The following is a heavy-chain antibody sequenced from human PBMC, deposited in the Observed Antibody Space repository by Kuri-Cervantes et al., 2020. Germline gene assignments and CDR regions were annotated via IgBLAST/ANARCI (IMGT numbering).Heavy chain of an antibody. V-gene: IGHV1-2*02. CDR1: GYSFSNFE. CDR2: INPNSGGT. D-gene: IGHD6-19*01. Sequence: ASVKVSCKTSGYSFSNFEINWVRQAPRQGLEWMGWINPNSGGTNYAQKFQGRVTMTRDTSISTAYMELSRLRSDDTAVYYCARDLVSSGCRYFDYWGQGTLVTVSS. CDR3: ARDLVSSGCRYFDY. J-gene: IGHJ4*02.